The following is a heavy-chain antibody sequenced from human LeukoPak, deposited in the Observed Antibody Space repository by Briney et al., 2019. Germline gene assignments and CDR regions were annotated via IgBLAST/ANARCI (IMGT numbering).Heavy chain of an antibody. CDR1: GYSFTSNY. J-gene: IGHJ4*02. CDR3: ARDQEAFDY. V-gene: IGHV1-46*01. CDR2: IYPRDGST. Sequence: GASVKVSCKASGYSFTSNYIHWVRQAPGQGLEWMGMIYPRDGSTSYAQKFQGRVTVTRDTSTSTVHMELSGVRSEDTAVYYCARDQEAFDYWGQGTLVTVFS.